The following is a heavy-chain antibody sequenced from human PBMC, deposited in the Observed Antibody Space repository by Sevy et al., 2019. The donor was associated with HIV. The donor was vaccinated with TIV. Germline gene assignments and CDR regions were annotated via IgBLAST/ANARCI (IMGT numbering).Heavy chain of an antibody. J-gene: IGHJ3*02. CDR1: GDSVSSNSAA. Sequence: SQTLSLTCAISGDSVSSNSAAWNWIRQSPSRGLEWLGRTYYRSKWYNEYGVSVKSRITINPDTSKNQFSLQLNYVTPEGMAGYYCARDRRDYVWGSYRYTLSAFDAFDIWGQGTMVTVSS. D-gene: IGHD3-16*02. CDR2: TYYRSKWYN. V-gene: IGHV6-1*01. CDR3: ARDRRDYVWGSYRYTLSAFDAFDI.